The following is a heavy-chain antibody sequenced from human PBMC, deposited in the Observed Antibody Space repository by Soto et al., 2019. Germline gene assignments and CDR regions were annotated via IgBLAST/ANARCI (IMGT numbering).Heavy chain of an antibody. Sequence: QVQLVQSGAEVKKPGSSVQVSCKASGGTLINFAVSWMRQAPGQGLEWMGGTIPGLDTTNYARKFRDRVTIMADESTGTVYMELRRLRSEDTAVYYCAIDKFARPSYCSGSNCYGYHGLGVWGQGTTVTVSS. CDR2: TIPGLDTT. D-gene: IGHD2-15*01. CDR3: AIDKFARPSYCSGSNCYGYHGLGV. J-gene: IGHJ6*02. CDR1: GGTLINFA. V-gene: IGHV1-69*01.